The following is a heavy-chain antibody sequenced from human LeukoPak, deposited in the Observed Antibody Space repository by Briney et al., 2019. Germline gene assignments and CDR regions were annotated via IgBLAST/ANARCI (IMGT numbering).Heavy chain of an antibody. D-gene: IGHD2-2*01. CDR3: ARGWASTESPFDY. CDR2: IYYSGST. J-gene: IGHJ4*02. Sequence: PSETLSLTCTVSGASVSSYYWSWIRQPPGKGLEWIGYIYYSGSTNYNPSLKSRVTISVDTSKNQFSLKLSSVTAADTAVYYCARGWASTESPFDYWGQGTLVTVSS. V-gene: IGHV4-59*02. CDR1: GASVSSYY.